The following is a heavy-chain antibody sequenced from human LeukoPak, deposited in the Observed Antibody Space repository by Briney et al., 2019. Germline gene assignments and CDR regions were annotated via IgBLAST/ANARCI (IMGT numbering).Heavy chain of an antibody. CDR3: ARGGDSSGYRN. CDR1: GGSISSYY. Sequence: SETLSLTCTVSGGSISSYYWSWIRQPPGKGLEWIGEINHSGSTDYNPSLKSRVTMSVDTSKNHFSLVLSSVIAADTAVYYCARGGDSSGYRNWGQGSLVTVSS. V-gene: IGHV4-34*01. J-gene: IGHJ4*02. D-gene: IGHD3-22*01. CDR2: INHSGST.